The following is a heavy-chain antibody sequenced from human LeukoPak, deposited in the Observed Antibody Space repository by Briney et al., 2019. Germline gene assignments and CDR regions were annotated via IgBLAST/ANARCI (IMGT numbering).Heavy chain of an antibody. CDR2: IIPIFGTA. V-gene: IGHV1-69*13. D-gene: IGHD3-22*01. J-gene: IGHJ4*02. CDR1: GGTFSSYA. Sequence: SVKVSCKASGGTFSSYAISWVRQAPGQGLEWMGGIIPIFGTANYAQKFQGRVTITADESTSTAYMELSSLRSEDTAVYYCARAPPYYYDSSGYLSGDYWGQGTLVTVSS. CDR3: ARAPPYYYDSSGYLSGDY.